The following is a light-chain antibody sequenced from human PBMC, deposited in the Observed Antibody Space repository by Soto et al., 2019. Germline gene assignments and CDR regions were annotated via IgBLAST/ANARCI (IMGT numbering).Light chain of an antibody. CDR2: GAS. Sequence: DIQMTQSPSTLSGSVGYRVTITCRASQTISSWSAWYQQKPGQAPRLLIYGASSRATGIPDRFSGSGSGTDFTLTISGLQPEDLATYCCQSYNTARPTFGQGTRLEIK. V-gene: IGKV1-5*01. CDR3: QSYNTARPT. CDR1: QTISSW. J-gene: IGKJ5*01.